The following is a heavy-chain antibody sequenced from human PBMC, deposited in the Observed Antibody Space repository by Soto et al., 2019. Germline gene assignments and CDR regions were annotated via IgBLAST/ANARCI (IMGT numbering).Heavy chain of an antibody. CDR1: GLTFSDHY. J-gene: IGHJ4*02. CDR3: VSLWSVTGSRDY. Sequence: EVQLVESGGGLVQPGGSLRLSCAVSGLTFSDHYMGWVRQAPGKGLDWVGRIRDRVHSYSTEYAASVKGRFTVSRDDSRNSLYLQMNSLKMEDTAVFYCVSLWSVTGSRDYWGRGTLVTVSS. D-gene: IGHD1-20*01. CDR2: IRDRVHSYST. V-gene: IGHV3-72*01.